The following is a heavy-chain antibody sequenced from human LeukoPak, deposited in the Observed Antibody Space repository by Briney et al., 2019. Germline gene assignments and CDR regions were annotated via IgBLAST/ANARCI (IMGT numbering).Heavy chain of an antibody. CDR2: ISSSSTI. V-gene: IGHV3-48*04. J-gene: IGHJ4*02. CDR3: ARVFLVGRIGFDY. CDR1: GFTFSSNS. D-gene: IGHD2-8*02. Sequence: GGSLRLSCAASGFTFSSNSMNWVRQAPGKGLEWVSYISSSSTIYYADSVKGRFTISRDNANNSLYLQMNTLRAEDTAVYYCARVFLVGRIGFDYWGQGTLVTVSS.